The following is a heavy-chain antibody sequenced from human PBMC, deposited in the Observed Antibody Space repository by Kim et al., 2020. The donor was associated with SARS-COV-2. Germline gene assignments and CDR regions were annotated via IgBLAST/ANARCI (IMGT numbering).Heavy chain of an antibody. J-gene: IGHJ6*02. D-gene: IGHD5-18*01. CDR2: ISYDESNK. V-gene: IGHV3-30*18. CDR3: AKMRIHLWLDSMDV. Sequence: GGSLRLSCAASGFTFNTYGMHWVRQAPGKGLEWVAVISYDESNKYYEDSVKGRFTISRDTSKNTLYLQMNSLRTEDTAVYYCAKMRIHLWLDSMDVWGQGTTVTVSS. CDR1: GFTFNTYG.